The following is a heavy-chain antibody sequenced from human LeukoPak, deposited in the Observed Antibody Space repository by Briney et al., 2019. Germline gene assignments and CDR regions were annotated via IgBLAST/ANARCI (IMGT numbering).Heavy chain of an antibody. D-gene: IGHD6-19*01. CDR2: INHSGST. CDR1: GGSFSGYY. Sequence: SETLSLTCAVYGGSFSGYYWSWIRQPPGKGLEWIGEINHSGSTNYNPSLKSRVTISVDTSKNQFSLKLSSVTAADTAVYYCARVYRAVAGGYNWFDPWGQGTLVTVSS. CDR3: ARVYRAVAGGYNWFDP. J-gene: IGHJ5*02. V-gene: IGHV4-34*01.